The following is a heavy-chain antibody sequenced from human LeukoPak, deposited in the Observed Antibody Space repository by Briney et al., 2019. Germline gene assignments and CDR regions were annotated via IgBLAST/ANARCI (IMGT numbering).Heavy chain of an antibody. D-gene: IGHD2-2*01. J-gene: IGHJ6*04. V-gene: IGHV3-30*04. Sequence: GGSLRLSCAASGFTFSSYAMHWVRQAPGKGLEWVAVISYDGSNKYYADSVKGRFTLSRDNSKNTLYLQMNSLRAEDTAVYYCAREDIVVVPAAMDYYYGMDVWGKGTTVTVSS. CDR2: ISYDGSNK. CDR1: GFTFSSYA. CDR3: AREDIVVVPAAMDYYYGMDV.